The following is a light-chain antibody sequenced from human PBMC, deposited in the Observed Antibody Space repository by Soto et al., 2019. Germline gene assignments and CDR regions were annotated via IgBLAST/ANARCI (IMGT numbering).Light chain of an antibody. V-gene: IGKV1-9*01. CDR2: AAS. CDR1: QAISSS. Sequence: DIQLTQSPSFLSASVGDRVTITCRASQAISSSLAWYQHNPGKAPKILIYAASTLENGVPSSFSGSGSGTEFTLTISRLQPEDFATYYCQHFNDYRYTFGQGTKVEIK. J-gene: IGKJ2*01. CDR3: QHFNDYRYT.